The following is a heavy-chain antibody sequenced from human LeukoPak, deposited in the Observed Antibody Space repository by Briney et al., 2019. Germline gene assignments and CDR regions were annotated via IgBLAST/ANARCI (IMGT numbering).Heavy chain of an antibody. D-gene: IGHD1-14*01. V-gene: IGHV3-30*14. CDR2: ISYDGSNK. Sequence: PGRSLRLSCAASGFTFSSYAMHWVRQAPGKGLEWVAVISYDGSNKYYADSVKGRFTISRDKSQNTLSLQMNSLRAEDTAVYYCAKDKNGPETWGQGTLVTVSS. J-gene: IGHJ4*02. CDR3: AKDKNGPET. CDR1: GFTFSSYA.